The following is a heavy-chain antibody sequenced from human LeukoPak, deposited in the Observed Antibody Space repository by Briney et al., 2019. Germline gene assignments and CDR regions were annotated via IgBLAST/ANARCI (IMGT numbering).Heavy chain of an antibody. Sequence: GGSLRLSCAAPGFTFSSYSMNWVRQAPGKGLEWVSSISSSSSYIYYADSVKGRFTISRDNAKNSLYLQMNSLRAEDTAVYYCARHSGSYHGPRYFDYWGQGTLVTVSS. D-gene: IGHD1-26*01. CDR1: GFTFSSYS. CDR3: ARHSGSYHGPRYFDY. V-gene: IGHV3-21*01. CDR2: ISSSSSYI. J-gene: IGHJ4*02.